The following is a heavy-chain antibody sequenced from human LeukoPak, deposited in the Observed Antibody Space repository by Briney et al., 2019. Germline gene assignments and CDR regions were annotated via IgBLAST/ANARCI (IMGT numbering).Heavy chain of an antibody. CDR3: AKIAYGANLFDY. J-gene: IGHJ4*02. CDR2: ISTYNGNT. V-gene: IGHV1-18*01. Sequence: ASVKVSCKASGYTFTNYDINWVRQAPGQGLEWMGWISTYNGNTNYAQKLQGRVTMTTDTSTSTVYMELRSLRSDDTAVYYCAKIAYGANLFDYWGQGTLVTVSS. D-gene: IGHD4-23*01. CDR1: GYTFTNYD.